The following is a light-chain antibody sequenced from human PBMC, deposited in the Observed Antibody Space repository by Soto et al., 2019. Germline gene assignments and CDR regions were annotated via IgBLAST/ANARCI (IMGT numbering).Light chain of an antibody. CDR2: AAS. Sequence: DIQMTQSPSSLSASVRDRVTITCRASQDITKYLSWYQQHPGKAPKLLIYAASTLQRGVPSRFSGSGSGTDFTLTITSLQPEDFATYYCQQNHNTPVTFGQGTKV. V-gene: IGKV1-39*01. J-gene: IGKJ1*01. CDR1: QDITKY. CDR3: QQNHNTPVT.